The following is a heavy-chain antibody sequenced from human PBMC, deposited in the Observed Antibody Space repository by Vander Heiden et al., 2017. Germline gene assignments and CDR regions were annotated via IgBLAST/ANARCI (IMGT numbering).Heavy chain of an antibody. CDR1: GGSISSGGYY. D-gene: IGHD2-2*01. CDR3: AAVVPAAMGFDY. J-gene: IGHJ4*02. Sequence: QVQLQESGPGLVKPSQTLSLTCTVPGGSISSGGYYWSWIRQHPGKGLEWIGYIYYSGSTYYNPSLKSRVTISVDTSKNQFSMKLSSVTAADTAVYYCAAVVPAAMGFDYWGQGTLVTVSS. V-gene: IGHV4-31*03. CDR2: IYYSGST.